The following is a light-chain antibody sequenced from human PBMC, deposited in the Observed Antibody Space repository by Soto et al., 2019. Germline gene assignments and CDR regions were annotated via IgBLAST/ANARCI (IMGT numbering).Light chain of an antibody. V-gene: IGLV2-14*01. CDR1: SSDVGGYNY. CDR3: SSYTSSSTLLYV. CDR2: DVS. J-gene: IGLJ1*01. Sequence: QSVLTQPAYVSGSPGQSITISCTGTSSDVGGYNYVSWYQQHPGKAPKLMIYDVSNRPSGVSNRFSGSKSGNTASLTISGLQAEDEADYYCSSYTSSSTLLYVFGTGTKLTVL.